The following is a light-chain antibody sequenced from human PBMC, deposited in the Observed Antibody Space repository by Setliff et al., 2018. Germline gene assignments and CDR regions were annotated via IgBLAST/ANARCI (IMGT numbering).Light chain of an antibody. V-gene: IGLV1-44*01. J-gene: IGLJ1*01. CDR1: SSNIGSNT. Sequence: QSVLTQPPSASGTPGQRVTISCSGSSSNIGSNTVNWYRQLPGTAPKLLIYRNNQRPSGVPDRFSGSKSGTSASLAISGLQSEDEADYYCAAWDDSLNGYVFGTGTKGTVL. CDR3: AAWDDSLNGYV. CDR2: RNN.